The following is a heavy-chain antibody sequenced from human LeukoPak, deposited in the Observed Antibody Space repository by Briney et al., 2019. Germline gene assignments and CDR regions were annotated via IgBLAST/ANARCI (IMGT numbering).Heavy chain of an antibody. Sequence: SETLSLTCTVSGGSIRSGGDYWSWIRQHPGKGLEWIGYIHYSESTYYNPSLRGRVTISVDTSKNQFSLKLNSVTAADTAVYFCARGHEDYDSSGYYRFDYWGQGTLVTVSS. CDR3: ARGHEDYDSSGYYRFDY. J-gene: IGHJ4*02. CDR2: IHYSEST. CDR1: GGSIRSGGDY. V-gene: IGHV4-31*03. D-gene: IGHD3-22*01.